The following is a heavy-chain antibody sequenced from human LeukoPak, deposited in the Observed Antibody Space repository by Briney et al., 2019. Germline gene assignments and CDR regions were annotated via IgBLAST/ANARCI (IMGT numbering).Heavy chain of an antibody. CDR1: GGSITSSGSY. D-gene: IGHD3-10*01. CDR3: ARPNYYGSGSYCA. CDR2: VFYSGST. Sequence: SETLSLTCTVSGGSITSSGSYWGWIREPPGEGLEWIASVFYSGSTYYNPSLKSRVTISVDTSKNQFSLRLSSVTAADTAVYYCARPNYYGSGSYCAWGQGALVTVSS. J-gene: IGHJ5*02. V-gene: IGHV4-39*01.